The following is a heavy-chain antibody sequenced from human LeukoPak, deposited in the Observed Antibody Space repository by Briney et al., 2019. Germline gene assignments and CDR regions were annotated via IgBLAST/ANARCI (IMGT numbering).Heavy chain of an antibody. Sequence: SETLSLTCTVSGGSISSYYWSWIRQPAGKGLEWIGRIYTSGSTNYNPSLKSRVTISGDTSKNHFSLKLNYVTAADTAIYYCARMYYDFWSVPSMFDYWGQGTLVTVSS. CDR2: IYTSGST. CDR3: ARMYYDFWSVPSMFDY. CDR1: GGSISSYY. J-gene: IGHJ4*02. D-gene: IGHD3-3*01. V-gene: IGHV4-4*07.